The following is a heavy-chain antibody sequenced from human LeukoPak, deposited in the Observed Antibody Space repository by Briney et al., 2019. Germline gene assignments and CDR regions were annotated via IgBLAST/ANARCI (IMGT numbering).Heavy chain of an antibody. Sequence: GASVKVSCKASGYTFTNYAIHWVRQAPGQSLEWMGWINAGNGNTKYSQKFQGRVTITRDTSASTVYMEVSSLRSEDTAVYYCARAPGGDYWGQGTRVTVSS. CDR3: ARAPGGDY. V-gene: IGHV1-3*01. CDR2: INAGNGNT. CDR1: GYTFTNYA. D-gene: IGHD3-16*01. J-gene: IGHJ4*02.